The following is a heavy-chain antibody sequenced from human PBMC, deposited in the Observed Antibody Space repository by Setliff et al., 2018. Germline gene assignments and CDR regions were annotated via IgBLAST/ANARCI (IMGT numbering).Heavy chain of an antibody. CDR1: EYTFTSYD. D-gene: IGHD5-12*01. CDR2: MNPNSGNT. V-gene: IGHV1-8*02. Sequence: ASVKVSCKASEYTFTSYDINWVRQATGQGLEWMGRMNPNSGNTGYAQKFQGRVTMTRNTSISTAYMELSSLRSEDTAVYYCARAPRWLPVPFDPWGQGTLVTVSS. J-gene: IGHJ5*02. CDR3: ARAPRWLPVPFDP.